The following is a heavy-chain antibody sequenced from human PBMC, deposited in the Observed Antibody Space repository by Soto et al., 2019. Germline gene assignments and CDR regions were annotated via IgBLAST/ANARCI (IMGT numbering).Heavy chain of an antibody. CDR1: GGSVSSGSYY. CDR2: IYYSGST. Sequence: QVQLQESGPGLVKPSETLSLTCTVSGGSVSSGSYYWSWIRQPPGKGLEWIGYIYYSGSTNYNPSPKSRVTITVDTPKNPFSRKLSSVTAADTAVYYCARAAPPYYDFWSGYYGSWFDPWGQGTLVTVSS. J-gene: IGHJ5*02. D-gene: IGHD3-3*01. CDR3: ARAAPPYYDFWSGYYGSWFDP. V-gene: IGHV4-61*01.